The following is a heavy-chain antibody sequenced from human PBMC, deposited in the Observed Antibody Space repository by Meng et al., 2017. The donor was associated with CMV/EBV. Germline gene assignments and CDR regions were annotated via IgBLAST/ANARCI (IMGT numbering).Heavy chain of an antibody. CDR2: IYWNDDK. CDR3: AHSWYGFGRNWFDP. CDR1: GFLLSTSGVG. Sequence: SGPTLVKPTQTRTLPCTFSGFLLSTSGVGAGWVGQPPGKALEWLALIYWNDDKRYSPSLKSRLTITKDTSKNQVVLTMTNMDPVDTATYYCAHSWYGFGRNWFDPWGQGTLVTVSS. J-gene: IGHJ5*02. V-gene: IGHV2-5*01. D-gene: IGHD3/OR15-3a*01.